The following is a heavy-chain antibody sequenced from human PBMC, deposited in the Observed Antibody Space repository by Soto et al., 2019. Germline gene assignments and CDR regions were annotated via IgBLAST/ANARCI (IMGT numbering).Heavy chain of an antibody. CDR3: ARDRRGYSGSYGMDG. J-gene: IGHJ6*02. V-gene: IGHV4-30-2*01. Sequence: SETRSLTCAVSGCSISSGGYSWSWIRQPPGKGLEWIGYIYHSGSTYYNPSLKSRVTISVDRSKNQFSLKLSSVTAADTAVYYCARDRRGYSGSYGMDGWGQGTRVTFSS. CDR2: IYHSGST. D-gene: IGHD5-12*01. CDR1: GCSISSGGYS.